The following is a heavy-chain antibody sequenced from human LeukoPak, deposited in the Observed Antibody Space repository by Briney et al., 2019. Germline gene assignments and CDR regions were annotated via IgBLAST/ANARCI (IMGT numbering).Heavy chain of an antibody. Sequence: GGSLRLSCAASGFTFSDYYMSWIRQAPGKGLEWISFIISSGGYTNYADAVKGRFTISRDNAKKSLYLQMNSLRGEDTAVYYCARFPGVVGSFDYWGQGTLVTVSS. CDR3: ARFPGVVGSFDY. V-gene: IGHV3-11*03. CDR1: GFTFSDYY. CDR2: IISSGGYT. D-gene: IGHD2-2*01. J-gene: IGHJ4*02.